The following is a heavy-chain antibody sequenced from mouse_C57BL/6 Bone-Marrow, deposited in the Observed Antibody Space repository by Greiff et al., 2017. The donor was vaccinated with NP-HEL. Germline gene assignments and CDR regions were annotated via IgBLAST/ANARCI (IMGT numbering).Heavy chain of an antibody. CDR3: ARGAY. CDR2: IYPGDGDT. J-gene: IGHJ3*01. V-gene: IGHV1-80*01. Sequence: QVQLQQSGAELVKPGASVKISCKASGYEFSNYWMNWVKQRPGKGLEWIGQIYPGDGDTNYNGKFKDKATPTADKSSSTAYLQLSRLTSEGSAVFFCARGAYWGQGTLVTGSA. CDR1: GYEFSNYW.